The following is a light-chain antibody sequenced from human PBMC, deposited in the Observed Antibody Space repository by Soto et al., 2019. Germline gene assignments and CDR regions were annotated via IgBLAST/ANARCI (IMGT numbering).Light chain of an antibody. CDR3: QQYGSSPLT. Sequence: EIVLTHSPGTLSLSPGERTNLXGKASQSVSSSYLAWYQQKPGQAPRLLIYGASSRATGNPDRFSGSGSGTDFTLTISRLEPEDFAVYYCQQYGSSPLTFGGGTKVDIK. V-gene: IGKV3-20*01. J-gene: IGKJ4*01. CDR1: QSVSSSY. CDR2: GAS.